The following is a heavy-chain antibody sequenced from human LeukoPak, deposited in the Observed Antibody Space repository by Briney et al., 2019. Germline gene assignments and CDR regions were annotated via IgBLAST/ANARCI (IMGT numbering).Heavy chain of an antibody. V-gene: IGHV3-11*01. Sequence: GGSLRLSCAASGFTVSSNYMSWVRQAPGKGLEWVSYISSSGSTIYYADSVKGRFTISRDNAKNSLYLQMNSLRAEDTAVYYCARGGVGQYYFDYWGQGTLVTVSS. J-gene: IGHJ4*02. CDR1: GFTVSSNY. CDR2: ISSSGSTI. D-gene: IGHD3-10*01. CDR3: ARGGVGQYYFDY.